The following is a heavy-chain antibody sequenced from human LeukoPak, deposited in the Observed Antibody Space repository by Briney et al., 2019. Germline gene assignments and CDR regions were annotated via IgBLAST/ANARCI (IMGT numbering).Heavy chain of an antibody. V-gene: IGHV1-18*01. CDR3: ARDGGSYLYYYYYYGMDV. Sequence: ASVKVSCKASGYTFTSYGISWVRQAPGQGLEWMGWISAYNGNTNYAQKLQGRVTMTTDTPTSTAYMELRSLRSDDTAVYYCARDGGSYLYYYYYYGMDVWGQGTTVTVSS. J-gene: IGHJ6*02. CDR1: GYTFTSYG. CDR2: ISAYNGNT. D-gene: IGHD1-26*01.